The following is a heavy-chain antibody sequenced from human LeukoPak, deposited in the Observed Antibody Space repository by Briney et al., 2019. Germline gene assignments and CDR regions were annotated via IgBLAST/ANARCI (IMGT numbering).Heavy chain of an antibody. CDR2: INPNSGGT. J-gene: IGHJ5*02. V-gene: IGHV1-2*02. CDR1: GYTFTGYY. CDR3: ARGDYYDSSGYYDP. Sequence: ASVKVSCKASGYTFTGYYMHWVRQAPGQGLEWMGWINPNSGGTNYAQKFQGRVTMTRDTSISTAYMELSRLRSDDTAVYYCARGDYYDSSGYYDPWGQGTLVTVSS. D-gene: IGHD3-22*01.